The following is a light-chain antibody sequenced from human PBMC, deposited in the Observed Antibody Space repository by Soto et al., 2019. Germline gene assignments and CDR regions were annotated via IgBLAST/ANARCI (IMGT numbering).Light chain of an antibody. CDR2: EST. J-gene: IGLJ3*02. V-gene: IGLV2-23*02. CDR1: TSDVGGYNL. CDR3: CSFAGSTTFRVV. Sequence: QSALTQPASVSGSPGQSITISCSGTTSDVGGYNLVSWYQHHPGKAPKLVIYESTKRPSGVSDRFSGSKSGNTASLTLSGLQAEDEADYFCCSFAGSTTFRVVFGGGTKVTVL.